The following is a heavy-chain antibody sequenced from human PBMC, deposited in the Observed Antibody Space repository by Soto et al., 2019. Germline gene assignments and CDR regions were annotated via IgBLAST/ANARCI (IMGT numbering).Heavy chain of an antibody. CDR1: GYTFTSYG. Sequence: ASVKVSCKASGYTFTSYGISWVRQAPGQGLEWMGWISAYNGNTNYAQKLQGRVTMTTDTSTSTAYMELRSLRSDDPAVYSCPRDPTLSYGSVSYPRDDSFDIWGQGTMVTVSS. J-gene: IGHJ3*02. D-gene: IGHD3-10*01. V-gene: IGHV1-18*01. CDR2: ISAYNGNT. CDR3: PRDPTLSYGSVSYPRDDSFDI.